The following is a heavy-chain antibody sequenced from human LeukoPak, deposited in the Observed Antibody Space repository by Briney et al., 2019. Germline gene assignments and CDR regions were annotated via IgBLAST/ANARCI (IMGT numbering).Heavy chain of an antibody. CDR1: GYTFTSFG. D-gene: IGHD1-1*01. Sequence: ASVKVSCKASGYTFTSFGISWVRQAPGQGLEWMGWISTYNGNTYYAQKLQGRVTMTTDTSTSTAYMEMRSLRSDDTAVYYCARDRGNWNDGGFDYWGQGTLVTVSS. CDR2: ISTYNGNT. J-gene: IGHJ4*02. V-gene: IGHV1-18*01. CDR3: ARDRGNWNDGGFDY.